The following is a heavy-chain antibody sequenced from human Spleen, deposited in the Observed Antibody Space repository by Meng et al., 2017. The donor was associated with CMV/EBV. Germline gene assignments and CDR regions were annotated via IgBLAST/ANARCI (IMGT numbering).Heavy chain of an antibody. CDR3: ARDNWNRSVLSDY. V-gene: IGHV1-18*01. CDR1: GGTFSSYA. CDR2: ISAYNGNT. J-gene: IGHJ4*02. Sequence: ASVKVSCKASGGTFSSYAISWVRQAPGQGLEWMGWISAYNGNTNYAQKLQGRVTMTTDTSTSTAYMELRSLRSDDTAVYYCARDNWNRSVLSDYWGQGTLVTVSS. D-gene: IGHD1-20*01.